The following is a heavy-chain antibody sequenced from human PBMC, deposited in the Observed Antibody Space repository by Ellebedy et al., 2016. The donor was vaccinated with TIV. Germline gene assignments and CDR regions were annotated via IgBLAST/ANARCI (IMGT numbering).Heavy chain of an antibody. CDR2: ISYSSDIT. V-gene: IGHV3-23*01. J-gene: IGHJ6*02. Sequence: GESLKISXAASGLTFSGDWMTWMRQAPGKGLEWVSSISYSSDITHYADSVKGRFTISRDNSKNTLYLQMNSLRAEDTAVYYCARGTSSPRNYYGMDVWGQGTTVTVSS. CDR1: GLTFSGDW. D-gene: IGHD2-2*01. CDR3: ARGTSSPRNYYGMDV.